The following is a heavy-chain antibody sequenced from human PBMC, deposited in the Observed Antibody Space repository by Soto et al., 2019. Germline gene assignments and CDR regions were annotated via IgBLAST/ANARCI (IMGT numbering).Heavy chain of an antibody. Sequence: QVQLQQWGAGLLKPSETLSLTCAVYGGSFSGYYWSWIRQPPGKGLEWIGEINHSGSTNYNPSLKSRVTLSVDTSKNQFSLKLSSVTAADTAVYYCARLMTTVTPTFDYWGQGTLVTVSS. V-gene: IGHV4-34*01. D-gene: IGHD4-17*01. CDR3: ARLMTTVTPTFDY. J-gene: IGHJ4*02. CDR2: INHSGST. CDR1: GGSFSGYY.